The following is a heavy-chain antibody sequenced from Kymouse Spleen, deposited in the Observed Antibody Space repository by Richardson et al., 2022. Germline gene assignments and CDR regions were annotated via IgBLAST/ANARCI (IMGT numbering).Heavy chain of an antibody. CDR1: GGSISSSSYY. D-gene: IGHD1-26*01. V-gene: IGHV4-39*01. J-gene: IGHJ4*02. Sequence: QLQLQESGPGLVKPSETLSLTCTVSGGSISSSSYYWGWIRQPPGKGLEWIGSIYYSGSTYYNPSLKSRVTISVDTSKNQFSLKLSSVTAADTAVYYCARGIVGANFDYWGQGTLVTVSS. CDR3: ARGIVGANFDY. CDR2: IYYSGST.